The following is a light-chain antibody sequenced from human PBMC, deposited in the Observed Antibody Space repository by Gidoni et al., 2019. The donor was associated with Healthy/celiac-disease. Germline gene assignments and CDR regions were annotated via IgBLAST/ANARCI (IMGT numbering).Light chain of an antibody. V-gene: IGKV3-15*01. CDR3: QQYHNWPLWT. CDR2: GAS. Sequence: EIVMTQSPATLSVSPGERATLSCRASQSVSSNLACYQQKPGQAPRLLIYGASTRATGIPARFSGSGSGTEFTLTISSLQSEDFAVYYCQQYHNWPLWTFGQGTKVEIK. J-gene: IGKJ1*01. CDR1: QSVSSN.